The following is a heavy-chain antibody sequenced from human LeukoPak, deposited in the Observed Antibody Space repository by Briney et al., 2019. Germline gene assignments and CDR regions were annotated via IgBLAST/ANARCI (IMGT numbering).Heavy chain of an antibody. CDR3: ARGKGYSGYDFAFDI. D-gene: IGHD5-12*01. Sequence: SETLSLTCAVSGGFISSGGYSWSWIRQPPGKGLEWIGYIYHSGSTYYNPSLKSRVTISVDRSKNQSSLKLSSVAAADTAVYYCARGKGYSGYDFAFDIWGQGTMVTVSS. J-gene: IGHJ3*02. CDR1: GGFISSGGYS. V-gene: IGHV4-30-2*01. CDR2: IYHSGST.